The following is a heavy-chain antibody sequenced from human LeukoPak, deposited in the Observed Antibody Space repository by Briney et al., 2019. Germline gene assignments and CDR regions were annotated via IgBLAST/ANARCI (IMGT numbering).Heavy chain of an antibody. D-gene: IGHD1-26*01. Sequence: GGSLRLSCAASGFTFSSYWMNWVRQAPGKGLEWVAKIKQDGSGKYYVDSVKGRFTISRDNAKNSLYLQMNSLTAEDTAVHYCARDPDQIVGANFDYWGQGTLVTVSS. J-gene: IGHJ4*02. CDR3: ARDPDQIVGANFDY. CDR2: IKQDGSGK. V-gene: IGHV3-7*01. CDR1: GFTFSSYW.